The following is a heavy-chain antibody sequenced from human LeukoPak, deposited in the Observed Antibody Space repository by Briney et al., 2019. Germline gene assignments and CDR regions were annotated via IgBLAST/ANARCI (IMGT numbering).Heavy chain of an antibody. V-gene: IGHV4-59*01. CDR3: AKGVKGDFDY. CDR2: FYYSGRT. J-gene: IGHJ4*02. Sequence: SATLSLTCTVSGGSISSYYWSWIRQPPGKGLEWIGYFYYSGRTNYNPSLKSRVTISVDTSENQFSLKLSSVTAADTAVYYCAKGVKGDFDYWGQGTLVTVSS. CDR1: GGSISSYY. D-gene: IGHD4-11*01.